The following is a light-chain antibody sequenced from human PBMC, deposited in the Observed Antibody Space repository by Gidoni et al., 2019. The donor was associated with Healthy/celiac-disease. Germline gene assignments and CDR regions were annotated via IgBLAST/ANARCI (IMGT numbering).Light chain of an antibody. Sequence: SSELTQDPAVSVALGQTVRITCQGDSLRSYYASWYTQKPGQAPVLVIYGKNNRPSGIPDRFSGSSSGNTASLTITGAQAEDEADYYCNSRDSSGNRVFGGGTKLTVL. CDR1: SLRSYY. CDR3: NSRDSSGNRV. J-gene: IGLJ3*02. CDR2: GKN. V-gene: IGLV3-19*01.